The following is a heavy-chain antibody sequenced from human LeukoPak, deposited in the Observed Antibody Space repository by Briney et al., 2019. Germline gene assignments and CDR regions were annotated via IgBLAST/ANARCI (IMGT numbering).Heavy chain of an antibody. CDR2: IYHTGDF. Sequence: KPSETLSLTRTVSGVSINSYYWSWIRQPPGKGLEWIGYIYHTGDFNYSPSLKSRVTISLDTSKNQFSLNLNSVTAADTAVYYCARHAFASPFDIWGQGAVVTVSS. J-gene: IGHJ4*02. D-gene: IGHD2-21*01. CDR1: GVSINSYY. CDR3: ARHAFASPFDI. V-gene: IGHV4-59*08.